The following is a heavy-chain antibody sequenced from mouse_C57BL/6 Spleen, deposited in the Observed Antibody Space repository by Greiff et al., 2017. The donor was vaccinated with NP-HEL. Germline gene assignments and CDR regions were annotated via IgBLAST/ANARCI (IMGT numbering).Heavy chain of an antibody. CDR2: INPYNGDT. Sequence: VQLQQSGPELVKPGDSVKISCKASGYSFTGYFMNWVMQSHGKSLEWIGRINPYNGDTFYNQKFKGKATLTVDKSSSTAHMELRSMTSEDSAVYYCARGDEGFAYWGQGTLVTVSA. CDR1: GYSFTGYF. V-gene: IGHV1-20*01. CDR3: ARGDEGFAY. J-gene: IGHJ3*01.